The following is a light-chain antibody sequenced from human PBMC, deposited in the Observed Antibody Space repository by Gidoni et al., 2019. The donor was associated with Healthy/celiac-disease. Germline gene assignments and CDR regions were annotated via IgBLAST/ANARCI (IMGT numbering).Light chain of an antibody. CDR2: AAS. CDR3: QKCNSAPLT. CDR1: HGISNY. J-gene: IGKJ4*01. Sequence: DIPMTQSPSSLSASVGERVTITCRASHGISNYLAWYQQKPGKVPKILIYAASTFQAGVPSRFSGSGSGTDFTLTISSLQPEDFATYYCQKCNSAPLTFGGGTKVEIK. V-gene: IGKV1-27*01.